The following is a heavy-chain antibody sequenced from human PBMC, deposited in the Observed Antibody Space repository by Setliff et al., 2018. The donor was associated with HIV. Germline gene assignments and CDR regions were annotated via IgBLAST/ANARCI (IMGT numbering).Heavy chain of an antibody. J-gene: IGHJ4*02. CDR2: INWNGGST. V-gene: IGHV3-20*04. CDR1: GFTFDNYG. Sequence: GGSLRLSCAASGFTFDNYGMTWVRQAPGKGLEWVSGINWNGGSTGYADSVKGRFTISRDNSKNTLFLQMNSLRAEDTGVYYCARDQSVAGPTTSDYWGQGTLVTVSS. CDR3: ARDQSVAGPTTSDY. D-gene: IGHD2-15*01.